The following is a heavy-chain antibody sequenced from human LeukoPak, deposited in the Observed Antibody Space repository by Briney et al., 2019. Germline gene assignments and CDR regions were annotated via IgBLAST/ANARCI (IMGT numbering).Heavy chain of an antibody. CDR1: GFTFSSHW. CDR3: AARGEVSAAMEGFYYFDY. J-gene: IGHJ4*02. CDR2: IKQDGSEK. V-gene: IGHV3-7*01. Sequence: GGSLRLSCAASGFTFSSHWMSWVRQAPGKGLEWVANIKQDGSEKYYVDSVKGRFTISRDNAKNSLYLQMNSLRAEDTAVYYCAARGEVSAAMEGFYYFDYWGQGTLVTVSS. D-gene: IGHD2-2*01.